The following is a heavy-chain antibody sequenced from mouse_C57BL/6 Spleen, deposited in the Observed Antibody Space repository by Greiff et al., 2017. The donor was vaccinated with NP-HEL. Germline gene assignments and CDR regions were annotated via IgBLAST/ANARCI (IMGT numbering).Heavy chain of an antibody. CDR3: ARDRLGLYYFDY. V-gene: IGHV5-17*01. Sequence: EVQLVESGGGLVKPGGSLKLSCAASGFTFSDYGMHWVRQAPEKGLEWVAYISSGSSTIYYADTVKGRFTISRDNAKNTLFLQMTSLRPEDTAMYYWARDRLGLYYFDYWGQGTTLTVSS. D-gene: IGHD4-1*01. CDR2: ISSGSSTI. J-gene: IGHJ2*01. CDR1: GFTFSDYG.